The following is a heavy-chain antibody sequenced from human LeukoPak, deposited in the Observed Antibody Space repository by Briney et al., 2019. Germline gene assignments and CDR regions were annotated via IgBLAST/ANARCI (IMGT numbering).Heavy chain of an antibody. CDR1: GYTFTGYY. V-gene: IGHV1-2*02. Sequence: GASVKVSCKASGYTFTGYYMHWVRQAPGQGLEWMGWINPNSGGTNYAQKFQGRVTMTRDTSISTAYMELSRLRSDDTAVYYCARALLEYYYDSSGYPDYWGQGTLVTVSS. CDR2: INPNSGGT. CDR3: ARALLEYYYDSSGYPDY. D-gene: IGHD3-22*01. J-gene: IGHJ4*02.